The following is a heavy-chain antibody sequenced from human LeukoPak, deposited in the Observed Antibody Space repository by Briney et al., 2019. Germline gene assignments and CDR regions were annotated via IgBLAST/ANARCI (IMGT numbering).Heavy chain of an antibody. CDR1: GFTFSSYW. CDR2: IKQDGSEK. Sequence: PGGSLRLSCAASGFTFSSYWMSWVRQAPGKGLEWVANIKQDGSEKYYVDSVKGRFTISRDNAKNSLYLQMNSLRAEDTAVYYCARSPRSLGRITIFGVEYYYYMDVWGKGTTVTVSS. V-gene: IGHV3-7*01. CDR3: ARSPRSLGRITIFGVEYYYYMDV. D-gene: IGHD3-3*01. J-gene: IGHJ6*03.